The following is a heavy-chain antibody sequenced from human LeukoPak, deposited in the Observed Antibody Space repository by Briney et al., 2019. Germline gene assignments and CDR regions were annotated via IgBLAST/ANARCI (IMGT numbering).Heavy chain of an antibody. CDR2: IYSGGSK. V-gene: IGHV3-53*01. J-gene: IGHJ2*01. Sequence: PGGSLRLSCAVSEYSVSTNDMSWVRQFPGGELEWLSIIYSGGSKFYAASVKGRFTISRDISENTLHPEMNSLRAEDTAVYYCASLRQGWWYFEFWGRGTIVTVSS. CDR1: EYSVSTND. D-gene: IGHD5/OR15-5a*01. CDR3: ASLRQGWWYFEF.